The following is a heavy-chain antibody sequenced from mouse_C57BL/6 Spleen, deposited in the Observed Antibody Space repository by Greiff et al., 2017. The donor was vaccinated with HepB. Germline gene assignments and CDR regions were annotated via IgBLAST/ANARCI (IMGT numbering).Heavy chain of an antibody. V-gene: IGHV1-81*01. J-gene: IGHJ2*01. CDR1: GYTFTSYG. CDR2: IYPRSGNT. D-gene: IGHD1-1*01. Sequence: QVQLQQSGAELARPGASVKLSCKASGYTFTSYGISWVKQRTGQGLEWIGEIYPRSGNTYYNEKFKGKATLTADKSSSTAYMELRSLTSEDSAVYFCARFTTVVATADYFDYWGQGTTLTVSS. CDR3: ARFTTVVATADYFDY.